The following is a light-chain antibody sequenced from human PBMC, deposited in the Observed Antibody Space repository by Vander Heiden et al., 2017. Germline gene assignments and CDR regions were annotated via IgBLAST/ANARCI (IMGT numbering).Light chain of an antibody. J-gene: IGLJ2*01. Sequence: QSVLTQPPSVSRAPGPRVTISCTGSSSNIGAGYDVHWYQQLPGTAPKLLIYGNSNRPSGVPDRFSGSKSGTSASLAITGLQAEDEADYYCQSYDSSLSALVVFGGGTKLTVL. CDR3: QSYDSSLSALVV. V-gene: IGLV1-40*01. CDR1: SSNIGAGYD. CDR2: GNS.